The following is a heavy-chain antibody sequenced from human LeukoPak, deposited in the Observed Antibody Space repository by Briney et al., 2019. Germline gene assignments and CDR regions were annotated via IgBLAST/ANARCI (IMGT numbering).Heavy chain of an antibody. V-gene: IGHV4-4*09. Sequence: SETLSLTCTVYSGSISSYYWRWLRQPPGKGREWVGYIYTSGSTTYNPSFTSRVTISVDSSKNQFSLKLSSVTAADTAGYYCARRGYYYYYMDVWGKGNPVTVSS. CDR1: SGSISSYY. J-gene: IGHJ6*03. CDR3: ARRGYYYYYMDV. CDR2: IYTSGST.